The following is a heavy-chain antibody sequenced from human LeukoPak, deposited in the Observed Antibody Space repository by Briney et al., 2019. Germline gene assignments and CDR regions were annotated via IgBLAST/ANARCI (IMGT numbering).Heavy chain of an antibody. Sequence: ASVKVSCKASGYTFTSYGISWVRQAPGQGLEWMGWISAYNGNTNYAQKLQGRVTMTTDTPTSTAYMELRSLRSDDTAVYYCARNIWFGESADAFDIWGQGTMVTVSS. D-gene: IGHD3-10*01. V-gene: IGHV1-18*01. CDR3: ARNIWFGESADAFDI. J-gene: IGHJ3*02. CDR1: GYTFTSYG. CDR2: ISAYNGNT.